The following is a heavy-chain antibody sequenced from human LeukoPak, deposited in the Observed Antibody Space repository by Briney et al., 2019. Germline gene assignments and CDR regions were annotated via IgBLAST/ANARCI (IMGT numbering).Heavy chain of an antibody. J-gene: IGHJ4*02. D-gene: IGHD3-22*01. CDR1: GFTFSSYA. V-gene: IGHV3-23*01. CDR3: ATRSGYYQPFDY. Sequence: GGSLRLSCAASGFTFSSYAMSWVRQAPGKGLEWVSAISGSGGSTYYADSVKGRFTISRDDSKNTLYLQMNSLRAEDTAVYYCATRSGYYQPFDYWGQGTLVTVSS. CDR2: ISGSGGST.